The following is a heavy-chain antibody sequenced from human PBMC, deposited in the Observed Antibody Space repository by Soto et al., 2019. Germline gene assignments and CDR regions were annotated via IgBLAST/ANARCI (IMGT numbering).Heavy chain of an antibody. J-gene: IGHJ4*02. V-gene: IGHV3-23*01. D-gene: IGHD1-26*01. CDR1: GFTFSSYA. CDR3: VKDLVGAYTDYFGY. CDR2: ISGSGGST. Sequence: EVQLLESGGGLVQPGGSLRLSCAASGFTFSSYAMSWVRQAPGKGLEWVSAISGSGGSTYYADSVKGRFTISRDNSKNTLYLQRKCMRAEERGVYCCVKDLVGAYTDYFGYWGQGTLVTVSS.